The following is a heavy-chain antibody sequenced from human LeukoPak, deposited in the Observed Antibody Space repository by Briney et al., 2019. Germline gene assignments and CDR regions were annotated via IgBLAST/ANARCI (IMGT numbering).Heavy chain of an antibody. CDR1: GGSISSFNW. V-gene: IGHV4-4*02. CDR2: IYHSGST. CDR3: ARGKDYYDSSGYSS. J-gene: IGHJ5*02. D-gene: IGHD3-22*01. Sequence: PSGTLSLTCAVSGGSISSFNWWSWVRQPPGKGLEWIGEIYHSGSTNYNPSLKSRVTISVDTSKNQFSLKLSSVTAADTAVYYCARGKDYYDSSGYSSWGQGTLVTVSS.